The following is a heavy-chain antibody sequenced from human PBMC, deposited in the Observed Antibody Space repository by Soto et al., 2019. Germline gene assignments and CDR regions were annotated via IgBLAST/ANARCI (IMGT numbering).Heavy chain of an antibody. CDR1: GGSISSYY. Sequence: ETLSLTCTVSGGSISSYYWSWIRQPPGKGLEWIGYIYYSGSTNYNPSLKSRVTISVDASKNQFSLKLSSVTAADTAVYYCARVGATKRDFDYWGQGTLVTVSS. J-gene: IGHJ4*02. CDR2: IYYSGST. V-gene: IGHV4-59*01. D-gene: IGHD1-26*01. CDR3: ARVGATKRDFDY.